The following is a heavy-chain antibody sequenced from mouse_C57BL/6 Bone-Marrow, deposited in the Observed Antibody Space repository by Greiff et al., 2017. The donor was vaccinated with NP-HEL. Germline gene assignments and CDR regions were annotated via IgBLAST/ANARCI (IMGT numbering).Heavy chain of an antibody. J-gene: IGHJ3*01. V-gene: IGHV1-59*01. CDR2: IDPSVSYT. Sequence: QVQLQQPGAELVRPGTSVKLSCKASGYTFTSYWMHWVKQRPGQGLEWIGVIDPSVSYTNYNQKFKGKATLTVDTSSSTAYMQLSSLTAEDSAVYYCAIRFAYWGQGTLVTVSA. CDR1: GYTFTSYW. CDR3: AIRFAY.